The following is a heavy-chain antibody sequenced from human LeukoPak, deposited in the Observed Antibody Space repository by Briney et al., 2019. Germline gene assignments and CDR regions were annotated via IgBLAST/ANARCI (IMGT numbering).Heavy chain of an antibody. CDR2: ISGKTGTT. CDR3: AKINSRDGYDYDSFDY. V-gene: IGHV3-23*01. CDR1: GFTFNTYA. Sequence: GGSLRLSCAASGFTFNTYAMTWVRQAPGKGLEWVPCISGKTGTTYYADSVKGRFIISRDSSKTTLYLQMNSLRAEDTAVYYCAKINSRDGYDYDSFDYWGQGTLVTVSS. J-gene: IGHJ4*02. D-gene: IGHD5-24*01.